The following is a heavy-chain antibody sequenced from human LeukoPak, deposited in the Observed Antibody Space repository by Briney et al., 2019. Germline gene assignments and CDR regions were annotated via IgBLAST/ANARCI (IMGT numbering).Heavy chain of an antibody. J-gene: IGHJ4*02. CDR1: GFTFSGYG. CDR3: ARDLDFSVKGIDS. D-gene: IGHD3-3*01. V-gene: IGHV3-33*01. CDR2: ISYDGSNK. Sequence: PGRSLRSSCAAPGFTFSGYGLPWVGRAPGKGLGWVAVISYDGSNKYYADSVKGRCTISRDNSKNTLSLQMNSLRAEDTAVYYCARDLDFSVKGIDSWGQGTLVTVSS.